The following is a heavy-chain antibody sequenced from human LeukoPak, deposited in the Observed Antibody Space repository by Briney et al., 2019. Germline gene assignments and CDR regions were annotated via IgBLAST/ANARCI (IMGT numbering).Heavy chain of an antibody. V-gene: IGHV3-74*01. D-gene: IGHD3-22*01. CDR2: INSDGSST. CDR1: GFTFRSHW. J-gene: IGHJ4*02. CDR3: ARDRMGGYDSSGYYDY. Sequence: PGGSLRLSCAASGFTFRSHWMHWVRQAPGKGLVWVSRINSDGSSTSYADSVKGRFTISRDNAKNTLYLQMNSLRAEDTAVYYCARDRMGGYDSSGYYDYWGQGTLVTVSS.